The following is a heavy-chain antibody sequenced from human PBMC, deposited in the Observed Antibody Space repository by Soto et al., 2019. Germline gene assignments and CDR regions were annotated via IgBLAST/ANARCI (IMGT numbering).Heavy chain of an antibody. CDR3: ARDRVTGTTYYYYYGMDV. D-gene: IGHD1-7*01. V-gene: IGHV4-59*01. CDR1: GGSISSYY. Sequence: SETLSLTCTVPGGSISSYYWSWIRQPPGKGLEWIGYIYYSGSTNYNPSLKSRVTISVDTSKNQFSLKLSSVTAADTAVYYCARDRVTGTTYYYYYGMDVWGQGTTVT. J-gene: IGHJ6*02. CDR2: IYYSGST.